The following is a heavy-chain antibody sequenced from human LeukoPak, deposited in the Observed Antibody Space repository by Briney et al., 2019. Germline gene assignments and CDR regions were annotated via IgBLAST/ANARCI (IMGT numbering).Heavy chain of an antibody. Sequence: SETLSLTCAVYGGSFSGYYRSWIRQPPGKGLEWIGEINHSGSTNYNPSLKSRVTISVDTSKNQFSLKLSSVTAADTAVYYCASTDSADYYDSSGYCTYWGQGTLVTVSS. J-gene: IGHJ4*02. CDR1: GGSFSGYY. CDR2: INHSGST. V-gene: IGHV4-34*01. CDR3: ASTDSADYYDSSGYCTY. D-gene: IGHD3-22*01.